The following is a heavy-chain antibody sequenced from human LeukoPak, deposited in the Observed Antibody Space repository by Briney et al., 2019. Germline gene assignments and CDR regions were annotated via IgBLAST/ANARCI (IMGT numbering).Heavy chain of an antibody. CDR2: IYYSGST. J-gene: IGHJ5*02. V-gene: IGHV4-59*08. Sequence: SETLSLTCTVSGGSISSHYWSWIRQPPGKGLEWIGYIYYSGSTNYNPSLKSGVTISVDTSKNQFSLKLSSVTAADTAVYYCARHLVARPTRRQTYYYDSRSKNWFDPWGQGTLVTFSS. CDR3: ARHLVARPTRRQTYYYDSRSKNWFDP. D-gene: IGHD3-22*01. CDR1: GGSISSHY.